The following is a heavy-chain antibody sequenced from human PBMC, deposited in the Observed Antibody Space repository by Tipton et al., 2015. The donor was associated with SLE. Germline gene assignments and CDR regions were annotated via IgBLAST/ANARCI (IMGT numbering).Heavy chain of an antibody. CDR3: ARGGGTIFGVGYGMDV. D-gene: IGHD3-3*01. J-gene: IGHJ6*02. Sequence: AGLVKPSETLSLACAVYGGSFSGYYWSWIRQPPGKGLEWIGEINHSGSTNCNPSLKSRVTISVDTSKNQFSLKLSSVTAADTAVYYCARGGGTIFGVGYGMDVWGQGTTVTVSS. CDR2: INHSGST. CDR1: GGSFSGYY. V-gene: IGHV4-34*01.